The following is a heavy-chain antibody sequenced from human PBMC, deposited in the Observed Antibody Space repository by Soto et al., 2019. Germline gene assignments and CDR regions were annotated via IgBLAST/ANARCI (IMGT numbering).Heavy chain of an antibody. D-gene: IGHD4-17*01. CDR2: TRNKANSHTT. CDR1: GFTFSDHY. CDR3: ARATTVTDY. J-gene: IGHJ4*02. Sequence: GGSLRLSCAASGFTFSDHYMDWVRQAPGKGLEWVGRTRNKANSHTTEYAASVKGRFTISRDDSKNSLYLQMNSLKVEDTAVYYCARATTVTDYWGQGALVTVSS. V-gene: IGHV3-72*01.